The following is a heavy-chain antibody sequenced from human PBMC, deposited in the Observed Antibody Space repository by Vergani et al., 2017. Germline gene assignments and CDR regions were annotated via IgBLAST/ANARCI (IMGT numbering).Heavy chain of an antibody. CDR1: GFTFSSYA. CDR3: ARPYSSGWYGDFGVFDY. Sequence: QVQLAESGGGVVQPGRSLRLSCAASGFTFSSYAMHWVRQAPGKGLEWVAVISYDGSNKYYADSVKGRFTISRDNSKSTLFLQMNRLRPEDTAVYYCARPYSSGWYGDFGVFDYWGQGTLVTVSS. V-gene: IGHV3-30-3*01. J-gene: IGHJ4*02. D-gene: IGHD6-19*01. CDR2: ISYDGSNK.